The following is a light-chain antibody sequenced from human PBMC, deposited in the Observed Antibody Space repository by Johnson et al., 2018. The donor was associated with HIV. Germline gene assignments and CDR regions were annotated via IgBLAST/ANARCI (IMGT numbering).Light chain of an antibody. Sequence: QSVLTQPPSVSAAPGQKVTISCSGSSSNIGNNYVSWYRQLPGTAPKLLIYENNKRPSGIPDRFSGSQSGTSATLGITGLQTGDEADYYCGTWDSSLSAGRVFGTGTKVTVL. V-gene: IGLV1-51*02. CDR3: GTWDSSLSAGRV. CDR2: ENN. CDR1: SSNIGNNY. J-gene: IGLJ1*01.